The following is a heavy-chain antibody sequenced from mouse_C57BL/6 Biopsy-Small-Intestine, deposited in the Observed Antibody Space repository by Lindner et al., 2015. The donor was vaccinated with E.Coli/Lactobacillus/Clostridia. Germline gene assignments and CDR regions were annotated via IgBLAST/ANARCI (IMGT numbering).Heavy chain of an antibody. V-gene: IGHV1-22*01. J-gene: IGHJ4*01. CDR3: ARDYYGSRVDY. CDR2: INPNNGGT. CDR1: GYTFTDYN. Sequence: VQLQESGPELVKPGASVKMSCKASGYTFTDYNMHWVKQSHGKSLEWIGYINPNNGGTNYNQKFKGKATLTVNKSSSTAYMELRSLTSEDSAVYYCARDYYGSRVDYWGQETSVTVSS. D-gene: IGHD1-1*01.